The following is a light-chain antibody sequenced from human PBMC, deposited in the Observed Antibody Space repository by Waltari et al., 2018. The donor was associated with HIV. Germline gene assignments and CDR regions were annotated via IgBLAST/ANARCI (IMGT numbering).Light chain of an antibody. CDR1: QSVVLS. Sequence: DIILTQSPATLSLSPGERATLSCRASQSVVLSLAWYQQKSGQAPRLLIYDASNRATGTPARFSGSGSGTDFTLTISSLEPEDVAVYYCQHRKSWPLTFGGGTKVEIK. CDR2: DAS. V-gene: IGKV3-11*01. CDR3: QHRKSWPLT. J-gene: IGKJ4*01.